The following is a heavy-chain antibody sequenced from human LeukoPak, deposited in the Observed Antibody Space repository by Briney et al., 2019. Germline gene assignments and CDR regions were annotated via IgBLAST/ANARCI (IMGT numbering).Heavy chain of an antibody. CDR2: IWYDGSNK. V-gene: IGHV3-33*01. CDR1: GFTFSSYG. CDR3: ARVHSGYDAFDY. J-gene: IGHJ4*02. Sequence: PGRSLRLSCAASGFTFSSYGMHWVRQAPGKGLEWVAVIWYDGSNKYYADSVKGRFTISRDNSKNTLYLQMNSLRAEDTAVHYCARVHSGYDAFDYWGQGTLVTVSS. D-gene: IGHD5-12*01.